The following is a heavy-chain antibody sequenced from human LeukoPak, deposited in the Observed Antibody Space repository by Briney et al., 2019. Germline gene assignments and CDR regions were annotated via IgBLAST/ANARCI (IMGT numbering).Heavy chain of an antibody. J-gene: IGHJ4*02. CDR2: ISPSGGST. D-gene: IGHD5-12*01. V-gene: IGHV3-23*01. Sequence: GGSLRLSCAASGFAFTSYAMSWARQAPGKGLEWVSAISPSGGSTYYADSVKGRFIISRDNSKNTLYLQMNSLRAEDTAVYYCARGGGYGGESDLDYWGQGTLVTVSS. CDR3: ARGGGYGGESDLDY. CDR1: GFAFTSYA.